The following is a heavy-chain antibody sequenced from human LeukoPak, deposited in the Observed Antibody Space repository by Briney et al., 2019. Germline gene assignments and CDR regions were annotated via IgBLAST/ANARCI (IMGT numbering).Heavy chain of an antibody. Sequence: GASVKVSCKASGGTFSNYAISWVRQAPGQGLRWMGGIIPIFGTTNYAQKFQGRVTITADESTSTAYMELRSLRSDDTAVYYCARVPVGPGGSYYYFDYWGQGTLVTVSS. J-gene: IGHJ4*02. CDR1: GGTFSNYA. CDR2: IIPIFGTT. CDR3: ARVPVGPGGSYYYFDY. D-gene: IGHD1-26*01. V-gene: IGHV1-69*13.